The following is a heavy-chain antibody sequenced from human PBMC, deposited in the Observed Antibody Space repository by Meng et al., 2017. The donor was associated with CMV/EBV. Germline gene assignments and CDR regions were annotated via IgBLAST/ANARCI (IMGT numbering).Heavy chain of an antibody. D-gene: IGHD6-25*01. CDR1: GFTVSSNY. Sequence: GESLKISCAASGFTVSSNYMDWVRQAPGKGLEWVSVIYSGGTTKYADSVKGRFIISRDNSKNTLSLQVNSLRPEDTAVYYCAREIRTAAGRFDYWGQGSLVTVSS. CDR3: AREIRTAAGRFDY. V-gene: IGHV3-66*02. CDR2: IYSGGTT. J-gene: IGHJ4*02.